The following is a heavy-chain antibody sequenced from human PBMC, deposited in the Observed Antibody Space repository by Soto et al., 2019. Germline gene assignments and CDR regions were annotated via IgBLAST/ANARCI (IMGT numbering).Heavy chain of an antibody. CDR1: GGSISSYY. Sequence: KTSETLSLTCTVSGGSISSYYWSWIRQPPGKGLEWIGYIYYSGSTNYNPSLKSRVTISVDTSKNQFSLKLSSVTAADTAVYYCARDRGSGSYKTSGEYFQHWGQGTLVTVSS. V-gene: IGHV4-59*01. CDR3: ARDRGSGSYKTSGEYFQH. CDR2: IYYSGST. D-gene: IGHD3-10*01. J-gene: IGHJ1*01.